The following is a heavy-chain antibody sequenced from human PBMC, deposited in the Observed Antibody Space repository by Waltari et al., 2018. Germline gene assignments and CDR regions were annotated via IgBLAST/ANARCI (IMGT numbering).Heavy chain of an antibody. J-gene: IGHJ4*02. V-gene: IGHV1-8*03. D-gene: IGHD1-26*01. CDR1: GYTFTSYD. Sequence: QVQLVQSGAEVKKPGASVKVSCKASGYTFTSYDINWVRQATGQGLEVMGWMNPNSGNTGYAQKFQGRVTITRNTSISTAYMELSSLRSEDTAVYYCARGYSGSYRGDYYFDYWGQGTLVTVSS. CDR3: ARGYSGSYRGDYYFDY. CDR2: MNPNSGNT.